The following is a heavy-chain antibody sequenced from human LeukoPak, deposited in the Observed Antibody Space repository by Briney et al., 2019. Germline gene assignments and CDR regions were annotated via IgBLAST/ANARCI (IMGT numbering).Heavy chain of an antibody. Sequence: SETLSLTCAVYGGSLSGYYWSWIRQPPGKGLEWIGEINHSGSTNYNPSLKSRVTISVDTSKNQFSLKLSSVTAADTAVYYCARAGIAVAGPFDYWGQGTLVTVSS. CDR3: ARAGIAVAGPFDY. V-gene: IGHV4-34*01. J-gene: IGHJ4*02. CDR1: GGSLSGYY. D-gene: IGHD6-19*01. CDR2: INHSGST.